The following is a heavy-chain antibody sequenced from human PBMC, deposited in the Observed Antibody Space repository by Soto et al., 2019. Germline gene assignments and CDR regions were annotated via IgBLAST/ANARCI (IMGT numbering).Heavy chain of an antibody. J-gene: IGHJ6*03. V-gene: IGHV4-59*08. Sequence: SETLSLTCTVSGGSISSYYWSWIRQPPGKGLEWIGYIYYSGSTNYNPSLKSRVTISVDTSKNQFSLKLSSVTAADTAVYYCARQYYYGSGIYMDVWGKGTTVTVSS. D-gene: IGHD3-10*01. CDR2: IYYSGST. CDR3: ARQYYYGSGIYMDV. CDR1: GGSISSYY.